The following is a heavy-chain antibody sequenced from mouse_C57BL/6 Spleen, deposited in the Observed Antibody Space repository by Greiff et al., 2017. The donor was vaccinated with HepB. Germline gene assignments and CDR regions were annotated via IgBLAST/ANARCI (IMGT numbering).Heavy chain of an antibody. D-gene: IGHD2-5*01. CDR1: GFTFSSYA. Sequence: EVKLMESGEGLVKPGGSLKLSCAASGFTFSSYAMSWVRQTPEKRLEWVAYISSGGDYIYYADTVKGRFTISRDNARNTLYLQMSSLKSEDTAMYYCTRRYSNSYYAMDYWGQGTSVTVSS. V-gene: IGHV5-9-1*02. CDR3: TRRYSNSYYAMDY. J-gene: IGHJ4*01. CDR2: ISSGGDYI.